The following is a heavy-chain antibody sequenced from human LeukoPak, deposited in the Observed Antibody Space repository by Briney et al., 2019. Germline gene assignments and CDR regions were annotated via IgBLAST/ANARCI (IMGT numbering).Heavy chain of an antibody. V-gene: IGHV3-48*04. CDR1: GFTFSSYS. CDR3: ARSFYYDTLTGYYFFDY. CDR2: ISSSSTTI. J-gene: IGHJ4*02. D-gene: IGHD3-9*01. Sequence: PGGSLRLSCVASGFTFSSYSINWVRQAPGEGLEWVSYISSSSTTIYYADSVKGRFTITRDNAKNSLYLQMNSLRAEDTAVYYCARSFYYDTLTGYYFFDYWGQGTLVTVPS.